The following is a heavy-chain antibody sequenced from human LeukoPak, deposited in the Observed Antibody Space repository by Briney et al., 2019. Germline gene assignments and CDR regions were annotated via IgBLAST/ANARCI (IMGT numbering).Heavy chain of an antibody. V-gene: IGHV4-59*01. D-gene: IGHD2-21*02. CDR3: ARWGESGDYPVHAFDI. CDR2: PLHSGAA. CDR1: GVSISNYY. Sequence: SETLSLTCTVSGVSISNYYWNRMRQSPGKSLECISYPLHSGAANYNPTLSSRATMPVATTKSKFYLKRSSASAADTAIYYCARWGESGDYPVHAFDIWGQGTTVTVSS. J-gene: IGHJ3*02.